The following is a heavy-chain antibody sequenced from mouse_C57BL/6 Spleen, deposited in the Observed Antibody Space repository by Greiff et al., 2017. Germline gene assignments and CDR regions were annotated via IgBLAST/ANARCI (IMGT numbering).Heavy chain of an antibody. D-gene: IGHD2-2*01. CDR1: GYTFTSYW. CDR2: IHPSDSDT. CDR3: AIGGYGNAMDY. J-gene: IGHJ4*01. Sequence: VQLQQPGAELVKPGASVKVSCKASGYTFTSYWMHWVKQRPGQGLEWIGRIHPSDSDTNYNQKFKGKATLTVDKSSSTYYMQLSSVTSEDSAVYYCAIGGYGNAMDYWGQGTSVTVSS. V-gene: IGHV1-74*01.